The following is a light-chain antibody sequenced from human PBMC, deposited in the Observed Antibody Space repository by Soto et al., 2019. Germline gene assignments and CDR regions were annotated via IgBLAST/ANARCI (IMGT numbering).Light chain of an antibody. J-gene: IGKJ2*01. V-gene: IGKV3-20*01. CDR3: QQYGSSPSYT. CDR1: QSVSSSY. CDR2: GAS. Sequence: EIVLTQSPGTLSLSPGERATLSCRASQSVSSSYLAWYQQKPGQAPRLLIYGASSRATGIPDRFSGSGSGRHFSLTISRLEPEDLSVYYCQQYGSSPSYTFGQGTKLQIK.